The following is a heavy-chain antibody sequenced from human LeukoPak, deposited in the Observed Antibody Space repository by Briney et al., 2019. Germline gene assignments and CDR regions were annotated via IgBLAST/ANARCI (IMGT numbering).Heavy chain of an antibody. CDR2: INPNSGGT. V-gene: IGHV1-2*06. Sequence: ASVKVSCKASGYTFTGYYMHWVRQAPGQGLEWMGRINPNSGGTNYAQKFQGRVTMTRDTSISTAYMELSRLRSDDTAVYYCALFSGSYEFGFDYWGQGTLVTVSS. CDR3: ALFSGSYEFGFDY. J-gene: IGHJ4*02. D-gene: IGHD1-26*01. CDR1: GYTFTGYY.